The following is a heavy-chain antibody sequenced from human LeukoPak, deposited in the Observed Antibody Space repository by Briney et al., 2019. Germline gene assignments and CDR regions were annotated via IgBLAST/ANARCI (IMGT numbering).Heavy chain of an antibody. Sequence: VASVKVSCKASGGTFSSSAITWVRQAPGQGLEWMGRIIPVLNITNYAQKFQGRVTITADTSTSTAYMELSSLRSEETAVYYYARDQGLTAPPPYGLDVWGQGTTVTVSS. V-gene: IGHV1-69*04. CDR3: ARDQGLTAPPPYGLDV. J-gene: IGHJ6*02. CDR1: GGTFSSSA. CDR2: IIPVLNIT. D-gene: IGHD5-18*01.